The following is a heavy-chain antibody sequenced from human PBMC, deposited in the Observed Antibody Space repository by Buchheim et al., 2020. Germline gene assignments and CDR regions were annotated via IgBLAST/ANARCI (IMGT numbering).Heavy chain of an antibody. CDR3: AKDLGDFWSGYPRYYYYGMDV. V-gene: IGHV3-30*18. D-gene: IGHD3-3*01. Sequence: QVQLVESGGGVVQPGRSLRLSCAASGFTFSSYGMHWVRQAPGKGLEWVAVISYDGSNIYYADSVKGLFTISRDNSKNQLSLQMNSLVAEDTAVYYCAKDLGDFWSGYPRYYYYGMDVWGQGTT. J-gene: IGHJ6*02. CDR1: GFTFSSYG. CDR2: ISYDGSNI.